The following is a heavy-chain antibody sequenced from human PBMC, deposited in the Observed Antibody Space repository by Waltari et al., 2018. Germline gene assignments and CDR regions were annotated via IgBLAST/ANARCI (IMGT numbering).Heavy chain of an antibody. J-gene: IGHJ4*02. CDR1: GGPLTTDY. CDR2: IYDSKAT. D-gene: IGHD4-17*01. V-gene: IGHV4-59*01. Sequence: QVHLPESGPGLGKPSETLSLTCTVPGGPLTTDYGTWFRRPPGKGLEYIGYIYDSKATPYHPSLKSLITISIDTSMNQFYLKVTSVTAADTAVYYCARGARAPSDYGTELDYWGQGTMVTVSS. CDR3: ARGARAPSDYGTELDY.